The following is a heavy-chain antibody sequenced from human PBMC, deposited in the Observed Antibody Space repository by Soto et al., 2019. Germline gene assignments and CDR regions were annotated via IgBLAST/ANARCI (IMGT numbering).Heavy chain of an antibody. V-gene: IGHV4-30-4*01. J-gene: IGHJ6*02. CDR3: ARDLWVEPELYYYGMDV. CDR2: IFYSGTT. Sequence: ASETLSLTCTVSGDSISSADYYWSWIRQTPGKGLEWIGHIFYSGTTYYNPSLKSRLTISVDTSKNHFSLRLTSVTAADTAVYYCARDLWVEPELYYYGMDVWGQGTTVTVSS. CDR1: GDSISSADYY. D-gene: IGHD1-1*01.